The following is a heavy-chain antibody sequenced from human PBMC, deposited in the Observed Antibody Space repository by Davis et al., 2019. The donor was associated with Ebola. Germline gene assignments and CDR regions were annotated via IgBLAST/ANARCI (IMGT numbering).Heavy chain of an antibody. CDR1: GGSISSGGYY. CDR2: IYYSGST. V-gene: IGHV4-61*08. D-gene: IGHD3-22*01. CDR3: ASSDYYDSSGYGY. Sequence: SETLSLTCTVSGGSISSGGYYWSWIRQHPGKGLEWIGYIYYSGSTNYNPSLKSRVTISVDTSKNQFSLKLSSVTAADTAVYYCASSDYYDSSGYGYWGQGTLVTVSS. J-gene: IGHJ4*02.